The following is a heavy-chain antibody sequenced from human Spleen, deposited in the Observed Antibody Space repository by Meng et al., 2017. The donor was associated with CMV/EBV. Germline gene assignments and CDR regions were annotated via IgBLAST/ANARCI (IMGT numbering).Heavy chain of an antibody. CDR2: IIPGFGAA. J-gene: IGHJ6*02. Sequence: SVKVSCKTSGGTFRSYGISWVRQAPGQGLEWMGGIIPGFGAANYAQKFQGRVTITTDESTSTAYMELNSLRSEDTAVYYCARGVTSGYGMDVWGQGTTVTVSS. V-gene: IGHV1-69*05. CDR1: GGTFRSYG. D-gene: IGHD4-17*01. CDR3: ARGVTSGYGMDV.